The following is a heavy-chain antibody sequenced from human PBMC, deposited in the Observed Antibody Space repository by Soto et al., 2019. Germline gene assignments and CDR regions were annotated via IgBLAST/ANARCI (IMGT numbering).Heavy chain of an antibody. CDR1: GYDFNTNW. CDR2: TYPGDSDT. V-gene: IGHV5-51*01. J-gene: IGHJ4*02. Sequence: GESLKISCRGSGYDFNTNWFGWVRQLPGRGLEWVGITYPGDSDTRYNPSLQGHVTLSVDVTVSTAFLQWRSLETSDTGMYFCARLPRDCNKTSCYYADHWGQGTQVTVSS. CDR3: ARLPRDCNKTSCYYADH. D-gene: IGHD3-3*01.